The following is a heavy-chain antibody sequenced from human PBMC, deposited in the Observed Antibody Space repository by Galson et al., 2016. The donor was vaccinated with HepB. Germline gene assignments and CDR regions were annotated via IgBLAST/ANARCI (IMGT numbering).Heavy chain of an antibody. CDR2: ISGSGITT. J-gene: IGHJ4*02. D-gene: IGHD2-15*01. V-gene: IGHV3-23*01. CDR1: GFTLSNYA. Sequence: PLRLSCAASGFTLSNYAMSWVRQAPGKGLEWVSDISGSGITTYYADSVKGRFTISRDNSKKTVYLQMSSLRAEDTAVYYCARLFGGYIDYWGQGTLVTVSS. CDR3: ARLFGGYIDY.